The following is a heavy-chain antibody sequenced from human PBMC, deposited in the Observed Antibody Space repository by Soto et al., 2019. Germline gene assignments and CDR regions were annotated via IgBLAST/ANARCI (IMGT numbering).Heavy chain of an antibody. Sequence: QLQLQESGSGLVKPSQTLSLTCAVSGGSISSGGYSWSWIRQPPGKGLEWIGYIYHGESTYYNPSLKSRVTISVDRSKNQFSLKLSSETAADTAVYYCARAEGGIFDYWGQGTLVTVSS. CDR2: IYHGEST. CDR3: ARAEGGIFDY. V-gene: IGHV4-30-2*01. CDR1: GGSISSGGYS. J-gene: IGHJ4*02.